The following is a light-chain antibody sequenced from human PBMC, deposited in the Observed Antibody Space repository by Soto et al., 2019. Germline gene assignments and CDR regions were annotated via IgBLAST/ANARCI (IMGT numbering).Light chain of an antibody. CDR2: GAS. CDR3: QQYGSSILT. V-gene: IGKV3-20*01. J-gene: IGKJ3*01. Sequence: EIVLTQSPGTLSLSPGERATLSCRASQSVSSSYLAWYQQKPGQAPRLLIYGASSRATGIPDRFSGSGSGTDFTLTISRLAPEDFAVYYCQQYGSSILTFGPRTKVDIK. CDR1: QSVSSSY.